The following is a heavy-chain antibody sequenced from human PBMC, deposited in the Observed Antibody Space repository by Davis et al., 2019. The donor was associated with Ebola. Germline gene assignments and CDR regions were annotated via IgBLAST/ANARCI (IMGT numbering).Heavy chain of an antibody. CDR1: GFTFSDYY. J-gene: IGHJ4*02. Sequence: GESLKISCAASGFTFSDYYMSWIRQAPGKGLEWLSYIGTNSLYTNYADSVKGRFTISRDNSKNTLYLQMNSLRAEDTAVYYCARGGSDFDYWGQGTLVTVSS. CDR3: ARGGSDFDY. CDR2: IGTNSLYT. V-gene: IGHV3-11*03. D-gene: IGHD5-12*01.